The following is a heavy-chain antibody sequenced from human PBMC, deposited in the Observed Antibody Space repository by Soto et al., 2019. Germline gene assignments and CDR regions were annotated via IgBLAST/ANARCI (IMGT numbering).Heavy chain of an antibody. Sequence: SETLSLTCAVSGGSISSGGYSWSWIRQPPGKGLEWIGYIYHSGSTYYNPSLKSRVTISVDRSKNQFSLKLSSVTAADTAVYYCAREAARPKNYSDYWGQGTLVTVSS. J-gene: IGHJ4*02. CDR3: AREAARPKNYSDY. V-gene: IGHV4-30-2*01. CDR1: GGSISSGGYS. D-gene: IGHD6-6*01. CDR2: IYHSGST.